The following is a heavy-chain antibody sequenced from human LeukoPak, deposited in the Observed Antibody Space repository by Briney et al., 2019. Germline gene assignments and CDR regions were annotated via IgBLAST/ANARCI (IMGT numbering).Heavy chain of an antibody. CDR1: GYTFTSYA. V-gene: IGHV1-3*01. D-gene: IGHD5-12*01. J-gene: IGHJ4*02. CDR3: ARGVATNRSYFDY. CDR2: INAGNGNT. Sequence: ASVKVSCKASGYTFTSYAMHWVRQAPGQRLEWMGWINAGNGNTKYSQKFQGRVTITRDTSASTAYMELSSLRSEDTAVYSCARGVATNRSYFDYWGQGNLVTVSS.